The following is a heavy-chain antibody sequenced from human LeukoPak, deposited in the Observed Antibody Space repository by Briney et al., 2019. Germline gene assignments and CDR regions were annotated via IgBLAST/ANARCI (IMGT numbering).Heavy chain of an antibody. CDR2: IIPILGIA. Sequence: SVKVSCKVSGYTLTELSMHWVRQAPGQGLEWMGRIIPILGIANYAQKFQGRVTITADKSTSTAYMELSSLRSEDTAVYYCARDGSSYGMDVWGQGTTVTVSS. V-gene: IGHV1-69*04. CDR3: ARDGSSYGMDV. CDR1: GYTLTELS. J-gene: IGHJ6*02.